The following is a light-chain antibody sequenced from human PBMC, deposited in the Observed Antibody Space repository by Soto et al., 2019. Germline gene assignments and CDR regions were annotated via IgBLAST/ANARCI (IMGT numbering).Light chain of an antibody. J-gene: IGKJ4*01. CDR2: AAS. Sequence: AIRMTQSPSSLSASTGDRVTITCLASQGISSYLAWYQQKPGKAPKLLIYAASTLQGGVPSRFSGSGSGTEFTLTISSLQPEDFATYYCQQLNSYPLTFGGGTKVDIK. CDR3: QQLNSYPLT. CDR1: QGISSY. V-gene: IGKV1-8*01.